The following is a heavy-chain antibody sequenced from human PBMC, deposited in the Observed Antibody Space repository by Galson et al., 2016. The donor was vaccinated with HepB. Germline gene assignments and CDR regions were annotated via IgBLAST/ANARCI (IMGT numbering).Heavy chain of an antibody. CDR2: IWYDGSNK. Sequence: SLRLSCAPSGFTFSRFGMHSVRQAPGKGLEWVAAIWYDGSNKYYADSVKGRFAISRDNRKNTLYLQMDSLRAEDTAVYFCARAPTFDYDVSGYYPYYFDYWGQETLVTVSS. J-gene: IGHJ4*02. V-gene: IGHV3-33*01. CDR1: GFTFSRFG. D-gene: IGHD3-22*01. CDR3: ARAPTFDYDVSGYYPYYFDY.